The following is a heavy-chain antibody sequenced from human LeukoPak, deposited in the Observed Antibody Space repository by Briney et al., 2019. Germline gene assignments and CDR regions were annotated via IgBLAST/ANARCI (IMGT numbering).Heavy chain of an antibody. CDR3: ARGRGAARPDAY. Sequence: ASVKVSCKASGYTFTSYDINWVGQATGQGLEWMEWMNPNSGNTGYAQKFQGRVTMTRNTSISTAYMELSSLRSEDTAVYYCARGRGAARPDAYWGQGTLVTVSS. CDR2: MNPNSGNT. V-gene: IGHV1-8*01. D-gene: IGHD6-6*01. CDR1: GYTFTSYD. J-gene: IGHJ4*02.